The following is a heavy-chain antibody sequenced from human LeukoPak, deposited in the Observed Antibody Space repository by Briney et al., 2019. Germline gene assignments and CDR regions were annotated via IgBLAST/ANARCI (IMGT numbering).Heavy chain of an antibody. CDR1: GFTFSNYA. CDR2: ISGSDDST. Sequence: GGSLRLSCAASGFTFSNYAMSWVRQAPGKGLECVSVISGSDDSTYYADSVKGRFTISRDNSKNTLYLQINSLRVEDTAVYYCAKHLWRDLLWFGEGYYFGYWGQGTLVTVSS. CDR3: AKHLWRDLLWFGEGYYFGY. J-gene: IGHJ4*02. V-gene: IGHV3-23*01. D-gene: IGHD3-10*01.